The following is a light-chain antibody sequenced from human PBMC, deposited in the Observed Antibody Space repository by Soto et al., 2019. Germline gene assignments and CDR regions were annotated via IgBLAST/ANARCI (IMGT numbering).Light chain of an antibody. V-gene: IGLV2-14*03. CDR1: SSDIGDHNS. Sequence: QSALTQPASVSGSPGQSITISCTGTSSDIGDHNSVSWYLQQPGKAPKLMIYAVSNRPSGVSNRFSGSKSGNTASLTISGLQAEDEADYYCSSYTTSTIVIFGGGTKVTVL. CDR2: AVS. J-gene: IGLJ2*01. CDR3: SSYTTSTIVI.